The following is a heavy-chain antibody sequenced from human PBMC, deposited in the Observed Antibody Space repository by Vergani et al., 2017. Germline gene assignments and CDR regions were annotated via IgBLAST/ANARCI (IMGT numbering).Heavy chain of an antibody. CDR2: IFLNDEK. CDR3: ARKGSGYCSGGSCYYFDY. D-gene: IGHD2-15*01. J-gene: IGHJ4*02. Sequence: QVTLEESGPVLVKPTETLTLTCTVSGFSLSDATMGVSWIRQPPGKALEWLAHIFLNDEKSYSTSLKSRLTISKDTSKSQVVLTMTNMDPVDTATYYCARKGSGYCSGGSCYYFDYWGQGTLVTVSS. CDR1: GFSLSDATMG. V-gene: IGHV2-26*02.